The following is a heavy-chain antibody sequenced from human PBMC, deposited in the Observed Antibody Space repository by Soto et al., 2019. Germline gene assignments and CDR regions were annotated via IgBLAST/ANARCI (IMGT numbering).Heavy chain of an antibody. CDR1: GGSISSYY. D-gene: IGHD2-15*01. CDR2: IYYSGST. V-gene: IGHV4-59*01. Sequence: SETLSLTCTVSGGSISSYYWSWIRQPPGKGLEWIGYIYYSGSTNYNPSLKSRVTISVDTSKNQFSLKLSSVTAADTAVYYCARVRRRYCSGGSCAEYFQHWGQGTLVTVSS. CDR3: ARVRRRYCSGGSCAEYFQH. J-gene: IGHJ1*01.